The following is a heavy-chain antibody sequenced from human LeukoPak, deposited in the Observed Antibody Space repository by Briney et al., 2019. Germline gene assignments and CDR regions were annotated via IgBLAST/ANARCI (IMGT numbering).Heavy chain of an antibody. J-gene: IGHJ4*02. D-gene: IGHD3-16*01. CDR1: GGSISSYY. CDR2: IYYSGST. V-gene: IGHV4-59*12. CDR3: ARATTGELDY. Sequence: SETLSLTCTVSGGSISSYYWSWIRQPPGKGLEWIGYIYYSGSTYYNPSLKSRVTISVDTSKNQFSLKLSSVTAADTAVYYCARATTGELDYWGQGTLVTVSS.